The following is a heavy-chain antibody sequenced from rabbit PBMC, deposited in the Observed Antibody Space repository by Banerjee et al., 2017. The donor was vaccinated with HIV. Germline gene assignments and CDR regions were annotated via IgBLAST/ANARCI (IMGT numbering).Heavy chain of an antibody. CDR3: ARSNDWGLEYFHL. CDR1: GFSFSSGYW. D-gene: IGHD4-1*01. J-gene: IGHJ4*01. CDR2: IGIGSGTT. Sequence: QEQLEESGGDLVKPEGSLTLTCTASGFSFSSGYWICWVRQAPGKGLEWIGCIGIGSGTTYYASWAKGRFTITKTSSTTVTLQMTSLTAADTATYFCARSNDWGLEYFHLWGPGTLVTVS. V-gene: IGHV1S45*01.